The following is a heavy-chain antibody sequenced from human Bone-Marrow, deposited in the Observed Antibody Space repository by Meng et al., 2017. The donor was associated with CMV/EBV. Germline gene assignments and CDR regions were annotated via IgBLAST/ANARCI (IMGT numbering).Heavy chain of an antibody. CDR1: GFTLTRYW. Sequence: EVEFVESGGGLVQPGGSLSLSCAVSGFTLTRYWMPWVREVPGKGLEWVSRIDIDGRDITYADSVRGRFSISRDDAKNTLYLEMNSLRVEDTAVYYCARGVAEYLGWEMGHWGQGTLVTVSS. CDR3: ARGVAEYLGWEMGH. J-gene: IGHJ4*02. V-gene: IGHV3-74*03. CDR2: IDIDGRDI. D-gene: IGHD2/OR15-2a*01.